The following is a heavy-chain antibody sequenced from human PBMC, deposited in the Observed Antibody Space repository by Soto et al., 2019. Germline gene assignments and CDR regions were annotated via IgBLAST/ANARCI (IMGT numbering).Heavy chain of an antibody. CDR1: GFFISSGNY. CDR2: IFHGGNT. CDR3: ARVSRSVVPADYNWFDP. Sequence: SETLSLTCAVSGFFISSGNYWGWIRKPPGKGLEWIGSIFHGGNTYYNPSLKSRVTISVDTSKNQLSLKLNSVTAADTAVYYCARVSRSVVPADYNWFDPWGQGTLVTVSS. J-gene: IGHJ5*02. D-gene: IGHD2-2*01. V-gene: IGHV4-38-2*01.